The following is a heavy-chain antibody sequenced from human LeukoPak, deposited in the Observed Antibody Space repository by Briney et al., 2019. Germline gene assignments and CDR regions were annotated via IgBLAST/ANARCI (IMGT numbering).Heavy chain of an antibody. CDR1: RFTFSTFD. D-gene: IGHD5-18*01. Sequence: GGSLRLSCTASRFTFSTFDMSWVRQAPGQGLEWVAGISGSGVTTYYADSVKGRFTISRDNSNNILYLQLNSVRAEDTATYYCAQDQLQLWFHWGQGILVTVSS. J-gene: IGHJ4*02. CDR2: ISGSGVTT. V-gene: IGHV3-23*01. CDR3: AQDQLQLWFH.